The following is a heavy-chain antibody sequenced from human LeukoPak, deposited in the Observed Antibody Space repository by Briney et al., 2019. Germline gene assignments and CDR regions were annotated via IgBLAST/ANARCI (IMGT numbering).Heavy chain of an antibody. CDR1: GYTFTSYG. Sequence: GASVKVSCKASGYTFTSYGISWVRQAPGEGLEWMGWISAYNGNTKYAQKLQARVTMTTDTSTSTAYMELRSLTSDDTAVYYCARDRYFYETTGYYGGDYWGQGTLVTVSS. J-gene: IGHJ4*02. V-gene: IGHV1-18*01. CDR2: ISAYNGNT. D-gene: IGHD3-9*01. CDR3: ARDRYFYETTGYYGGDY.